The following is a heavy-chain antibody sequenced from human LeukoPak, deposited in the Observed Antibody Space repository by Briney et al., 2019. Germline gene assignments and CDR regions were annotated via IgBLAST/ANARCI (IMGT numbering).Heavy chain of an antibody. Sequence: GGSLRLSCAASGFTFSSYWMHWVRQAPGKGLVWVSHVNNDGSRTTYADSVKGRFTVSRDNAKNTLYLQMNSLRVEDTAVYYCVRSGFCSGADCRGAFDVWGQGTMVTVSS. CDR2: VNNDGSRT. CDR1: GFTFSSYW. V-gene: IGHV3-74*01. J-gene: IGHJ3*01. D-gene: IGHD2-15*01. CDR3: VRSGFCSGADCRGAFDV.